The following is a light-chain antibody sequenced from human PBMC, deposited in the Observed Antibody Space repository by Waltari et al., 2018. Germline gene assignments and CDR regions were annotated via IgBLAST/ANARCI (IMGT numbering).Light chain of an antibody. CDR3: QQYDGSVVT. V-gene: IGKV3-20*01. CDR1: QTITGSW. CDR2: GAS. J-gene: IGKJ4*01. Sequence: EIVFTQSPGTLSVSPGERVTVSCRASQTITGSWLTWYHQKPGQAPRLLIYGASNRAPGIPDRLSGSGSGTDFTLTISRLEPEDSAVYYCQQYDGSVVTFGGGTKVEIK.